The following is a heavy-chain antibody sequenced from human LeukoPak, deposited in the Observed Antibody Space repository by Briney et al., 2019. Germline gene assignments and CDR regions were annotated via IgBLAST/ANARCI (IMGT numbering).Heavy chain of an antibody. CDR1: GFTFSSFA. CDR2: ISSSSSYI. Sequence: GRSLRLSCAASGFTFSSFAMHWVRQAPGKGLEWVSSISSSSSYIYYADSVKGRFTISRDNAKNSLYLQMNSLRAEDTAVYYCARDRVRIVGAIGFWGQGTLVTVSS. CDR3: ARDRVRIVGAIGF. D-gene: IGHD1-26*01. V-gene: IGHV3-21*01. J-gene: IGHJ4*02.